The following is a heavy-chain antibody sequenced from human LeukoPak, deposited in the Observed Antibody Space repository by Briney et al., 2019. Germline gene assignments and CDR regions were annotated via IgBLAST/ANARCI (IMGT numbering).Heavy chain of an antibody. CDR2: INPNSGGT. CDR1: GYTFTGHY. J-gene: IGHJ4*02. CDR3: AREGITIDYFDY. V-gene: IGHV1-2*02. D-gene: IGHD3-3*01. Sequence: ASVKVSCKASGYTFTGHYMHWVRQAPGQGLEWMGWINPNSGGTNYAQKFQGRVTMTRDTSISTAYMELSRLRSDDTAVYYCAREGITIDYFDYWGQGTLVTVSS.